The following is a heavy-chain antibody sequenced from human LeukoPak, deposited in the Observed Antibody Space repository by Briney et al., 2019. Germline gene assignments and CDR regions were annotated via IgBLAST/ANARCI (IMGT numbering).Heavy chain of an antibody. J-gene: IGHJ4*02. CDR3: ARGGRSTTIDY. CDR2: VYYTGNT. Sequence: PSETLSLTCTVSGGSISSSGHFWAWIRQPPGKGLERIGSVYYTGNTYYNPSLKSRVSMSADTSKNQFSLKVSSVTAADTAVYYCARGGRSTTIDYWGQGTLVTVSS. CDR1: GGSISSSGHF. V-gene: IGHV4-39*07. D-gene: IGHD1-14*01.